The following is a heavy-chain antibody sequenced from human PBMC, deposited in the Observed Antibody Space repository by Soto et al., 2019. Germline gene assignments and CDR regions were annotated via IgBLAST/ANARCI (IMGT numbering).Heavy chain of an antibody. CDR1: GGSISSGGYS. V-gene: IGHV4-30-2*01. J-gene: IGHJ3*02. CDR2: IYHSGST. D-gene: IGHD3-10*01. Sequence: QLQLQESGSGLVKPSQTLSLICAVSGGSISSGGYSWSWIRQPPGKGLEWIGYIYHSGSTYYNPSLKSRVTISVDRSKNQFSLKLSSVTAADTAVYYCARAHGSGWGAFDIWGQGTMVTVSS. CDR3: ARAHGSGWGAFDI.